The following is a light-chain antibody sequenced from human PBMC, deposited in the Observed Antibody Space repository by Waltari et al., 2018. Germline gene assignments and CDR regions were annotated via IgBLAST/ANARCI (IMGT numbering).Light chain of an antibody. CDR2: AAS. V-gene: IGKV1-39*01. Sequence: DIQMNQSPSSLSASVGDRVTITCRASQSISSYLNGYQQKPGKAPKFLIYAASSFQNTVPSTFSGSRSGTDFTLAISSLQPEDFATYYCQQSYTSPYPFGPGTKLE. J-gene: IGKJ2*01. CDR3: QQSYTSPYP. CDR1: QSISSY.